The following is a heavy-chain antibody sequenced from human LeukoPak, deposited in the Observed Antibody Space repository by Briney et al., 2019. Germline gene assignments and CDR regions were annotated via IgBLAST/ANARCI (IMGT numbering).Heavy chain of an antibody. CDR2: INHSGST. Sequence: PSETLSLTCTVSGGSISSSSYYWSWIRQPPGKGLEWIGEINHSGSTNYNPSLKSRVAISVDTSRNQFSLRLSSVTAADTAVYYCARGQRITMTDWGQGTLVTVSS. V-gene: IGHV4-39*07. CDR3: ARGQRITMTD. CDR1: GGSISSSSYY. D-gene: IGHD3-22*01. J-gene: IGHJ4*02.